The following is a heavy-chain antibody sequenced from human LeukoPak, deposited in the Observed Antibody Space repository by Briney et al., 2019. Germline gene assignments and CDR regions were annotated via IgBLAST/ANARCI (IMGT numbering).Heavy chain of an antibody. J-gene: IGHJ3*02. CDR1: GFIFSHYT. Sequence: GGSLRLSCAVSGFIFSHYTMTWVRQAPGKGLEWVSSINGSGDATLYADSVKGRFTISRDNAKNSLYLQMNSLRAEDTAVYYCARGPDAFDIWGQGTMVTVSS. CDR3: ARGPDAFDI. V-gene: IGHV3-48*01. CDR2: INGSGDAT.